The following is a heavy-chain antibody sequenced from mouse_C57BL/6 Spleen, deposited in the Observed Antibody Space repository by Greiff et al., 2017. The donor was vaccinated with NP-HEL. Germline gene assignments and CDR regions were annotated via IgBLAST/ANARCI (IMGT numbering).Heavy chain of an antibody. Sequence: QVQLQQPGAELVRPGTSVKLSCKASGYTFTSYWMHWVKQRPGQGLEWIGVIDPSDSYTNYNQKFKGKATLTVDTSSSTAYMQLSSLTSEDSAVYYCARREGWSSYAMDYWGQGTSVTVSS. CDR3: ARREGWSSYAMDY. J-gene: IGHJ4*01. CDR1: GYTFTSYW. V-gene: IGHV1-59*01. CDR2: IDPSDSYT. D-gene: IGHD2-3*01.